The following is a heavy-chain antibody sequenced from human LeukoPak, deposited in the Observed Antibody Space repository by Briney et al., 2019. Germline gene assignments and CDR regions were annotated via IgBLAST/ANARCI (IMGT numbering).Heavy chain of an antibody. J-gene: IGHJ5*02. Sequence: PSETLSLTCTVSGGSISSGGYYWSWIRQHPGKGLEWIGYIYYSGSTYYNPSLKSRVTISVDTSKNQFSLKLSSVTAADTAVYYCARGRGYCSGGSCYGNWFDAWGQGTLVTVSS. CDR2: IYYSGST. CDR1: GGSISSGGYY. V-gene: IGHV4-31*03. CDR3: ARGRGYCSGGSCYGNWFDA. D-gene: IGHD2-15*01.